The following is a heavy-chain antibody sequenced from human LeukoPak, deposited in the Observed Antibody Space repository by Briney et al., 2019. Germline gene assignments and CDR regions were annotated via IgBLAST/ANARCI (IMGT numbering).Heavy chain of an antibody. CDR2: IIPIFGTA. V-gene: IGHV1-69*01. CDR1: GGTFSSYA. D-gene: IGHD5-18*01. Sequence: ASVKVSCKASGGTFSSYAISWVRQAPGQGLEWMGGIIPIFGTANYAQEFQGRVTITADESTSTAYMELSSLRSEDTAVYYCARAGYSYVEVFSGGQAFDYWGQGTLVTVSS. CDR3: ARAGYSYVEVFSGGQAFDY. J-gene: IGHJ4*02.